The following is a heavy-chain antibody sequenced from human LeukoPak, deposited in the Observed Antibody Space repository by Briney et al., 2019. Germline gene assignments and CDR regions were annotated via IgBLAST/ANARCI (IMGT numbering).Heavy chain of an antibody. Sequence: PGGSLRLSCAASGFTISDYSMSWIRQAPGKGLEWVSHISSGGTTIYYADSVKGRFTISSDNAKNSLDLQMNSLRAEDTAVYHCARGRLLEDRDYYYYYYMDVWGKGTTVTVSS. CDR1: GFTISDYS. V-gene: IGHV3-11*04. D-gene: IGHD1-1*01. CDR2: ISSGGTTI. CDR3: ARGRLLEDRDYYYYYYMDV. J-gene: IGHJ6*03.